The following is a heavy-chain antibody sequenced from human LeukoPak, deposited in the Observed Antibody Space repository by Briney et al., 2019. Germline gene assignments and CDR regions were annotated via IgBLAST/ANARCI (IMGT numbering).Heavy chain of an antibody. CDR2: IYYSGST. V-gene: IGHV4-39*07. Sequence: PSQTLSLTCTVSGGSISSSSYYWGWIRQPPGKGLEWIGSIYYSGSTYYNPSLKSRVTISVDTSKNQVSLKVSSVTAADTAVYYCARPARPYRQMNWFDSWGQGTLVTVSS. CDR1: GGSISSSSYY. J-gene: IGHJ5*01. D-gene: IGHD3-16*02. CDR3: ARPARPYRQMNWFDS.